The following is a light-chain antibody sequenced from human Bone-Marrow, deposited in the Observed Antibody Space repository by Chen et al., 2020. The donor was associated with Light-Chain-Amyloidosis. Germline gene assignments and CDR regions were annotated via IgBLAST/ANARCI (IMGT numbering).Light chain of an antibody. V-gene: IGKV3-20*01. CDR2: GSS. Sequence: EIVLTQSPGTLSLSPGEGANLSCRASQTIRSNYLTCYQQKFGQAPRLLIYGSSSRATGIPDRFTGSGAGTDFNLTINRLETEEFAMYYGQQYGTSPRTFGGGTKVAIK. CDR3: QQYGTSPRT. J-gene: IGKJ4*01. CDR1: QTIRSNY.